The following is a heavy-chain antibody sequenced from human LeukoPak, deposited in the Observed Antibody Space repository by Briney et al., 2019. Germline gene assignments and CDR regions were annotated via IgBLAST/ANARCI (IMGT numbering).Heavy chain of an antibody. CDR1: GGSISSYY. D-gene: IGHD2-2*01. CDR2: INYSGST. J-gene: IGHJ2*01. CDR3: ARTRGYCSSTSCYYWYFDL. Sequence: PSETLSLTCTVSGGSISSYYWSWLRQPPGKGLEWIGYINYSGSTNYNPSLKSRVTISVDTSKNQFSLKLSSVTAADTAVYYCARTRGYCSSTSCYYWYFDLWGRGTLVTVSS. V-gene: IGHV4-59*01.